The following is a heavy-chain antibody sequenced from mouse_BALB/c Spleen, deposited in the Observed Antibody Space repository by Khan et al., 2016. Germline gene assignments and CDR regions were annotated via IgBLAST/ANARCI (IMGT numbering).Heavy chain of an antibody. CDR3: AKSSRGTYYYAMDY. V-gene: IGHV1S34*01. CDR1: GYSFTGYY. D-gene: IGHD2-14*01. Sequence: LVKTGTSVKISCKASGYSFTGYYMHWVKQSHGQSLEWIGYISCYNGATRYNQKFKGKATFTVDTSSSTAYMQFNSLTSEDSAVXYFAKSSRGTYYYAMDYWGQGTSVTVSS. J-gene: IGHJ4*01. CDR2: ISCYNGAT.